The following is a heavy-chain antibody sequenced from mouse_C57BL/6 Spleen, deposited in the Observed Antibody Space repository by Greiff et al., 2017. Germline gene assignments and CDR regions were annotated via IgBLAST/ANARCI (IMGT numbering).Heavy chain of an antibody. D-gene: IGHD2-3*01. CDR1: GYAFSSSW. CDR2: IYPGDGYT. Sequence: VQLQESGPELVKPGASVKISCKASGYAFSSSWMNWVKPRPGKGLEWIGRIYPGDGYTNYNGKFKGKATLTADQSSSTAYMQLSSLSSEDSAVYFCAKEKRWLLPPYYAMDDWGPGTSVTVSS. J-gene: IGHJ4*01. V-gene: IGHV1-82*01. CDR3: AKEKRWLLPPYYAMDD.